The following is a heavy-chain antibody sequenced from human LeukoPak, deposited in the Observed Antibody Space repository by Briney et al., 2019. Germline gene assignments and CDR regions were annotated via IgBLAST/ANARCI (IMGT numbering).Heavy chain of an antibody. CDR3: VTTTWDTVMIHTPPFDH. CDR2: IYTDGRT. D-gene: IGHD3-16*01. Sequence: GGSLRLSCSVSGFIVSSNYMSWVRQAPGKGLEYVSVIYTDGRTYYADSVKGRFIISRDNSRNTLYLQMNSQRAEDTAVYYCVTTTWDTVMIHTPPFDHWGQGTLVTVSS. V-gene: IGHV3-66*01. CDR1: GFIVSSNY. J-gene: IGHJ4*02.